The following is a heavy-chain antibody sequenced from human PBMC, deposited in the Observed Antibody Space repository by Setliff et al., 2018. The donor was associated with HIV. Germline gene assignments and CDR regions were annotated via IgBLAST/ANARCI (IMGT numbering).Heavy chain of an antibody. V-gene: IGHV4-30-4*08. CDR3: HSGYDTEEQSYFDY. CDR1: GGSINSRDHY. CDR2: IYYTGSA. Sequence: PSETLSLTCTVSGGSINSRDHYWTWIRQPPGKGLEWVGDIYYTGSANYSPSLKRRLAISIDTSKNQFSLNLTSVTAEDTGVYYCHSGYDTEEQSYFDYWGQGTLVTVSS. D-gene: IGHD5-12*01. J-gene: IGHJ4*02.